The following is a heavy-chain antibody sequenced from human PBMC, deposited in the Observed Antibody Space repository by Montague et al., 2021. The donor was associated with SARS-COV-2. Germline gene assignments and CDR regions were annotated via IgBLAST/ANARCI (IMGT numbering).Heavy chain of an antibody. CDR3: ARDSSSGSDWYYYYGMDV. D-gene: IGHD6-13*01. J-gene: IGHJ6*02. CDR2: IWYDGSKH. CDR1: GFTFSRYG. Sequence: SLRLSGAASGFTFSRYGMHWVRQAPGKGLEWVAIIWYDGSKHYYSDSVXGRFTISRDNSKNTLYLQMNTLRAEDTAVYYCARDSSSGSDWYYYYGMDVWGQGTTVTVSS. V-gene: IGHV3-33*01.